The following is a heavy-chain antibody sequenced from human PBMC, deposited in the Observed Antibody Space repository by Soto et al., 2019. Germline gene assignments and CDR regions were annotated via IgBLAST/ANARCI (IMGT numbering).Heavy chain of an antibody. CDR3: AKDLENYYYYGMDV. V-gene: IGHV3-30*18. CDR1: GFTFSSYG. CDR2: ISYDGSNK. J-gene: IGHJ6*02. D-gene: IGHD1-1*01. Sequence: PGGSLRLSCAASGFTFSSYGMHWVRQAPGKGLEWVAVISYDGSNKYYADSVKGRFTISRDNSKNTLYLQTNSLRAEDTAVYYCAKDLENYYYYGMDVWGQGTTVTVSS.